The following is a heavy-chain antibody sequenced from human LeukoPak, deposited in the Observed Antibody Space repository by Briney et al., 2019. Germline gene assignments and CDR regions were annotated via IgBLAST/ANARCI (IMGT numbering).Heavy chain of an antibody. V-gene: IGHV4-39*07. CDR1: GGSISSSSYY. D-gene: IGHD5-12*01. CDR2: IYYSGST. Sequence: PSETLSLTCTVSGGSISSSSYYWGWIRQPPGKGLEWIGSIYYSGSTYYNPSLKSRVTISVDTSKNQFSLKLSSVTAADTAVYYCARVSPGGYGYYYYGMDVWGQGTTVTVSS. CDR3: ARVSPGGYGYYYYGMDV. J-gene: IGHJ6*02.